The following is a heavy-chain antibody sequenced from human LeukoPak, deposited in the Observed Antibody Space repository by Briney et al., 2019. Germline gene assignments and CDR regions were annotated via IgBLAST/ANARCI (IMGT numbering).Heavy chain of an antibody. D-gene: IGHD1-7*01. J-gene: IGHJ4*02. CDR2: IVYDGSSK. V-gene: IGHV3-30*02. CDR3: AKDGTGIDY. Sequence: GGSLRLSCAASGFTFSSYGMHWVRQAPGKGLEWVAFIVYDGSSKQYADSVKGRFTISRDKSKNTLYLQMNSLRAEDMAVYYCAKDGTGIDYWGQGTLVTVSS. CDR1: GFTFSSYG.